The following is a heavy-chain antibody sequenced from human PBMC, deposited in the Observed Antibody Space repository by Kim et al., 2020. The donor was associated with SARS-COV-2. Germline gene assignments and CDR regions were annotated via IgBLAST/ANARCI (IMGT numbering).Heavy chain of an antibody. Sequence: SETLSLTCTVSGGSISSSSYYWGWIRQPPGKGLEWIGSIYYSGSTYYNPSLKSRVTISVDTSKNQFSLKLSSVTAADTAVYYCARHPTLVLLWFGELTDDAFDIWGQGTMVTVSS. CDR1: GGSISSSSYY. D-gene: IGHD3-10*01. J-gene: IGHJ3*02. CDR3: ARHPTLVLLWFGELTDDAFDI. V-gene: IGHV4-39*01. CDR2: IYYSGST.